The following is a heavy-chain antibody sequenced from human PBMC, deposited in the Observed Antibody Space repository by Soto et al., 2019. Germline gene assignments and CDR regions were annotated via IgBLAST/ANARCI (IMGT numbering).Heavy chain of an antibody. D-gene: IGHD3-3*01. Sequence: GASVKVSCKASGYTFTSYGISWVRQAPGQGLEWMGWISAYNRNTNYAQKLQGRVTMTTDTSTSTAYMELRSLRSDDTAVYYCASAPLHLRFLEWFDYWGQGTLVTVSS. CDR1: GYTFTSYG. J-gene: IGHJ4*02. CDR2: ISAYNRNT. V-gene: IGHV1-18*01. CDR3: ASAPLHLRFLEWFDY.